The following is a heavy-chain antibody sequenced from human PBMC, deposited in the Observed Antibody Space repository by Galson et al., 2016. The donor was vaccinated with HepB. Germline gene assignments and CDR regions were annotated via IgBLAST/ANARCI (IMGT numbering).Heavy chain of an antibody. Sequence: SLRLSCAASGFNFADAWMNWVRQAPGKGLEWVGRIKSKTAVGTTDYAAPVKGRFTISRDDSKNTLYLQMNSLKTKDTALYYCVTRGGDNNWGPGTLVTVSS. V-gene: IGHV3-15*01. CDR1: GFNFADAW. J-gene: IGHJ4*02. CDR3: VTRGGDNN. CDR2: IKSKTAVGTT. D-gene: IGHD2-21*01.